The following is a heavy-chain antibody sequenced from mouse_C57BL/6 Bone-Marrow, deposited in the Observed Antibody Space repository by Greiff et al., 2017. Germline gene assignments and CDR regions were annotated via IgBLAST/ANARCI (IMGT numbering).Heavy chain of an antibody. CDR1: GYAFTNYL. J-gene: IGHJ1*03. Sequence: QVQLKQSGAELVRPGTSVKVSCKASGYAFTNYLIEWVKQRPGQGLAWIGVINPGSGGTNYNEKFKGKATLTSDKSSSTAYMQLSSLTSEDSAVYFCARGGLRRRDWYFDVWGTGTTVTVSS. CDR3: ARGGLRRRDWYFDV. D-gene: IGHD2-2*01. V-gene: IGHV1-54*01. CDR2: INPGSGGT.